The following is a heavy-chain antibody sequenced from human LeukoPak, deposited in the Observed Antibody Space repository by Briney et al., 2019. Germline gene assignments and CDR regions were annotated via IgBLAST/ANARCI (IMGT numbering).Heavy chain of an antibody. CDR3: ARISYSSSWYYFDY. J-gene: IGHJ4*02. V-gene: IGHV4-59*01. D-gene: IGHD6-13*01. Sequence: SETLSLTCTVSGGSISSYYWSWIRQPPGKGLEWIGYIYYSGSTNYNPSLKSRVTISVDTSKNQFSLKLTSVTAADTAVYYCARISYSSSWYYFDYWGQGTLVTVSS. CDR2: IYYSGST. CDR1: GGSISSYY.